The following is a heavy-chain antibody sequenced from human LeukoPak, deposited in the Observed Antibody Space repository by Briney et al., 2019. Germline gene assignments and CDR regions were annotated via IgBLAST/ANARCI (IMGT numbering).Heavy chain of an antibody. D-gene: IGHD3-16*01. CDR2: IIPIFGTA. V-gene: IGHV1-69*13. J-gene: IGHJ5*02. Sequence: GASVKVSCTASGYTFANFGVSWVRQAPGQGLEWMGGIIPIFGTANYAQKFQGRVTITADESTSTAYMELSSLRSEDTAVYYCARAPRWVNNWFDPWGQGTLVTVSS. CDR3: ARAPRWVNNWFDP. CDR1: GYTFANFG.